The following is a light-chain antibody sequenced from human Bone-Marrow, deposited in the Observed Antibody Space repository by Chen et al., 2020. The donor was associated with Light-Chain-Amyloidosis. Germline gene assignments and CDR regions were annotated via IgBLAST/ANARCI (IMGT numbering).Light chain of an antibody. CDR2: RDT. CDR3: QSADSSGTYEVI. CDR1: DLPKKY. J-gene: IGLJ2*01. V-gene: IGLV3-25*03. Sequence: SYELTQPPSVSVYPGQTARITCSGDDLPKKYAYWYQQKPGQAPVLVIHRDTERPSGISERFSGSSSGTTATLTISGVQAEDEADYHCQSADSSGTYEVIFGGGTKLTVL.